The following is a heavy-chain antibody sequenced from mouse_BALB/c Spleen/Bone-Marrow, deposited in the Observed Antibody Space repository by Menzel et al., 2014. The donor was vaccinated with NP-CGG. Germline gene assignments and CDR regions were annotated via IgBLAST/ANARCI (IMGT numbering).Heavy chain of an antibody. CDR2: INPDSRTI. CDR3: ARPDYYGYLNY. D-gene: IGHD1-1*01. Sequence: EVQLVESGGGLVQPGGSLKLSCAASGFDLSRYWMSWVRQAPGKGLEWIGEINPDSRTINYSPSLKDKFIISRDNAKNTLYLRLNKVRSEDTALYYCARPDYYGYLNYWGQGTTLTVSS. V-gene: IGHV4-1*02. CDR1: GFDLSRYW. J-gene: IGHJ2*01.